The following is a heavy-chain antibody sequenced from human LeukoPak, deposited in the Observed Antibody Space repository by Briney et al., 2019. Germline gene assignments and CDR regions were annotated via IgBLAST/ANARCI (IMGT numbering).Heavy chain of an antibody. CDR3: ARFQAPDYDSSGPPL. J-gene: IGHJ4*02. D-gene: IGHD3-22*01. CDR2: IYYSGRT. CDR1: GGSISSSSYY. V-gene: IGHV4-39*01. Sequence: PSETLPLTCTVSGGSISSSSYYWGWIRQPPGKGLEWIGSIYYSGRTHYNPSLKSRVTISVDTSKNQFSLKLSSVTAADTAIYYCARFQAPDYDSSGPPLWGQGTLVTVSS.